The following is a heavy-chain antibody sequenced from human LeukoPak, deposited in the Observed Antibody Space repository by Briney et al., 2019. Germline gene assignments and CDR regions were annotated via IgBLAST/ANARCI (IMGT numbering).Heavy chain of an antibody. CDR1: GYTFTSYD. J-gene: IGHJ3*02. D-gene: IGHD3-22*01. CDR3: ARGQNAYYYDSSGSNAFDI. CDR2: MNPNSGNT. V-gene: IGHV1-8*01. Sequence: ASVKVSCKASGYTFTSYDINLVRQATGRGLEWMGWMNPNSGNTGYAQKFQGRVTMTRNTSISTAYMELSSLRSEDTAVYYCARGQNAYYYDSSGSNAFDIGGQGTMVTVSS.